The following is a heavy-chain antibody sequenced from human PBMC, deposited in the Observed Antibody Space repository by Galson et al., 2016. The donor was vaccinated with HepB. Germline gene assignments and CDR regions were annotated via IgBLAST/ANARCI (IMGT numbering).Heavy chain of an antibody. V-gene: IGHV4-30-2*01. CDR3: ARGVHYDTSKLDY. Sequence: TLSLTCTVSGGSISSGGYFWSWIRQPPGKGLEWIGYIFHSGSTYYDPSLKSRVTISVDRSKNQFSLNLSSVTAADTAVYYCARGVHYDTSKLDYWGQGTLVTVSS. CDR1: GGSISSGGYF. D-gene: IGHD3-22*01. J-gene: IGHJ4*02. CDR2: IFHSGST.